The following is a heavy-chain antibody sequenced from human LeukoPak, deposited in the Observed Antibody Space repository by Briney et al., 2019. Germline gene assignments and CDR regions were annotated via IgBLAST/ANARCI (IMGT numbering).Heavy chain of an antibody. J-gene: IGHJ6*02. CDR2: INPSGGST. D-gene: IGHD6-13*01. CDR3: ARGAIAAGGPYYYGMDV. Sequence: ASVKLSCKPSGYTFTSYYMHWVRQAPGQGLEWMGIINPSGGSTSYAQKFQGRVTMTRDTSTSSVYMELSSLRSEDTAVYYCARGAIAAGGPYYYGMDVWGQGTTVTVAS. CDR1: GYTFTSYY. V-gene: IGHV1-46*01.